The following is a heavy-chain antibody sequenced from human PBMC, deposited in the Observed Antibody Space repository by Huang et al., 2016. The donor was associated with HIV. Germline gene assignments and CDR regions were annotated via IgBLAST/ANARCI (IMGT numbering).Heavy chain of an antibody. CDR3: ARQEHYDILTGYYSPAY. V-gene: IGHV5-51*01. CDR2: IYPGDSDT. CDR1: GYSFTSYW. Sequence: EVQLVQSGAEVKKPGESLKISCKGSGYSFTSYWIGWVRQMPGKGLAWMGIIYPGDSDTRYSPSSQGQVTISADKAISTAYLQWSSLKASDTAMYYCARQEHYDILTGYYSPAYWGQGTLVTVSS. J-gene: IGHJ4*02. D-gene: IGHD3-9*01.